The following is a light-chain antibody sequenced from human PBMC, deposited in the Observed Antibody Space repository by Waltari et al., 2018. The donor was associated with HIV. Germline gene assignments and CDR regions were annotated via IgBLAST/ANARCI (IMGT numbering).Light chain of an antibody. CDR1: SSDVGGYNY. CDR3: SSYTSRRVV. V-gene: IGLV2-14*01. Sequence: QSALTQPASVSGSPGQSITISCTGTSSDVGGYNYVSWYQQHPGKAPKLMIYEVSNRPSGVSNRFSGSKSGNTASLTISGLQAEDEADYYCSSYTSRRVVFGGGTKLTVL. J-gene: IGLJ2*01. CDR2: EVS.